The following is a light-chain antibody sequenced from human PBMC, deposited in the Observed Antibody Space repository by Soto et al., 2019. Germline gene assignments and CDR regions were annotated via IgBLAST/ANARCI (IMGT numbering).Light chain of an antibody. CDR1: QTIDSW. V-gene: IGKV1-5*01. J-gene: IGKJ5*01. CDR2: DAT. Sequence: DIQMTQSPSTLSASVGDRVTITCRASQTIDSWVAWYQQKPGKAPKLLVYDATSLESGVSPRFSGSGYGTDFTLSINNLPPDYFATYYCQQYNRLITFGQGTRLEIK. CDR3: QQYNRLIT.